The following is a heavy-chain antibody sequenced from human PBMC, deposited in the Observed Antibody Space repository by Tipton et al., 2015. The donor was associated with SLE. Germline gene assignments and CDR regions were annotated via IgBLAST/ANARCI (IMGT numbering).Heavy chain of an antibody. CDR1: GWSFSGYY. D-gene: IGHD6-13*01. CDR2: INHSGST. V-gene: IGHV4-34*01. CDR3: ARVERAARGFDY. J-gene: IGHJ4*02. Sequence: TLSLTCAVYGWSFSGYYWSWIRQPPGKGLEWIGEINHSGSTNYNPSLKSRVTISVDTSKNQFSLKLSSVTAADTAVYYCARVERAARGFDYWGQGTLVTVSS.